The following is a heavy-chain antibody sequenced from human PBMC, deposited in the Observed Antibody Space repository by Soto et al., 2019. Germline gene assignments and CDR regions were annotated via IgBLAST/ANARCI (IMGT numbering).Heavy chain of an antibody. CDR1: GGSISSYY. CDR3: ASSSGWYHHFDY. D-gene: IGHD6-19*01. V-gene: IGHV4-59*08. CDR2: IYYSGST. J-gene: IGHJ4*02. Sequence: SETLSLTCTVSGGSISSYYWSWVRQPPGKGLEWIGYIYYSGSTNYNPSLKSRVTISVDTSKNQFSLKLSSVTAADTAVYYCASSSGWYHHFDYWGQGTLVTVSS.